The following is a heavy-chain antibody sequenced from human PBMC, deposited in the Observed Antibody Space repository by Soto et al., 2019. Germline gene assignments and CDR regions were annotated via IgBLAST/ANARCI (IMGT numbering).Heavy chain of an antibody. CDR1: GGSISSYY. J-gene: IGHJ3*02. V-gene: IGHV4-59*01. CDR3: ARVRDSSGWYEAGGGAFDI. CDR2: IYYSGST. D-gene: IGHD6-19*01. Sequence: SETLSLTCTVSGGSISSYYWSWIRQPPGKGLEWIGYIYYSGSTNYNPALKSRVTISVDTSKNQFSLKLSSVTAADTAVYYCARVRDSSGWYEAGGGAFDIWGQGTMVTVSS.